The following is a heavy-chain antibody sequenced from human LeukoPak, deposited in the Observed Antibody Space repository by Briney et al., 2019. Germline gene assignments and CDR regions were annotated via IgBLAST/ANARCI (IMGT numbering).Heavy chain of an antibody. CDR1: GYTFTSYG. V-gene: IGHV1-18*01. J-gene: IGHJ5*02. CDR3: ARDQRGYGDSTGASKWIDP. D-gene: IGHD4-17*01. CDR2: ISPYNGNT. Sequence: GASVKLSCKASGYTFTSYGINWVRQAPGQGLEWMGWISPYNGNTKYAEKVQGRVTITTDTSTSTAYMELRSLNSDDTAVYYCARDQRGYGDSTGASKWIDPWGQGTLVTVSS.